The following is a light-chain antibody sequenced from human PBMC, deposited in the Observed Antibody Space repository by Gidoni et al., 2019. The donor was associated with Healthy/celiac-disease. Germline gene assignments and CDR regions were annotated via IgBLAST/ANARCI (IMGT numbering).Light chain of an antibody. CDR2: EVS. CDR3: SSYTSSSTLYV. J-gene: IGLJ1*01. CDR1: SSYVGGYNY. V-gene: IGLV2-14*01. Sequence: HSALPQPSSVSGSPGQSITISCTGTSSYVGGYNYVSWYQQHPGKAPKLMIYEVSNRPSGVSNRFSGSKSGNTASLTISGLQAEDEADYYCSSYTSSSTLYVFGTGTKVTVL.